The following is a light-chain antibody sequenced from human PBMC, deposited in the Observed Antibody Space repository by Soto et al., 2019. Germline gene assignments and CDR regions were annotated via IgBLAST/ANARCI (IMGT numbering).Light chain of an antibody. V-gene: IGLV2-14*01. CDR2: GVT. CDR1: GSDVGGYNS. J-gene: IGLJ3*02. Sequence: QSALTQPASVSGSPGQSITISCTATGSDVGGYNSVSWYQQHPGKAPKLMIYGVTNRPSGISNRFSGSKSGNTASLTISGLQAEDEADYYCTSYTTSNSWVFGGGTKLTVL. CDR3: TSYTTSNSWV.